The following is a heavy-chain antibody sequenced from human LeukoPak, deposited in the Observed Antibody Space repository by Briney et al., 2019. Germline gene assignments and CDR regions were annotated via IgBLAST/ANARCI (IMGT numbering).Heavy chain of an antibody. V-gene: IGHV3-74*01. CDR2: TDSDGRRT. D-gene: IGHD3-10*01. J-gene: IGHJ5*02. Sequence: GGSLRLSCAASGFTFSNYWIHWVRQAPGKGLVWVSRTDSDGRRTSYADSVKGRFTISRDNSKNTLYLQMNSLRAEDTAVYYCAKEGESDPWGQGTLVTVSS. CDR3: AKEGESDP. CDR1: GFTFSNYW.